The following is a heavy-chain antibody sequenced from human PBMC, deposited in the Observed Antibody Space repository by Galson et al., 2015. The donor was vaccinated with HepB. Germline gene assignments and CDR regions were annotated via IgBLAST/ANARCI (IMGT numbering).Heavy chain of an antibody. J-gene: IGHJ6*02. Sequence: SLRLSCAASGFTFSNYAMHWVRQAPGKGLEWVAVMSYDGSNNYYADSVKGRFTLSRDNSRNTLYLQMNSLRAEDTAVYYCARSSCSGGSCYPWAYYHYYYGMYVWGQGTSVTVSS. CDR2: MSYDGSNN. CDR3: ARSSCSGGSCYPWAYYHYYYGMYV. CDR1: GFTFSNYA. V-gene: IGHV3-30-3*01. D-gene: IGHD2-15*01.